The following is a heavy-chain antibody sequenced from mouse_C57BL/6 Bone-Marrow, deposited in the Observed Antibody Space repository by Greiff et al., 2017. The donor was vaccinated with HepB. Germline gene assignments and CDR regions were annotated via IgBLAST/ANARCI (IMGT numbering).Heavy chain of an antibody. CDR3: ARGITTVVGEFDY. Sequence: VQLQQPGAELVKPGASVKLSCKASGYTFTSYWMHWVKQRPGRGLEWIGRIDPNSGGTKYNEKFKSKATLTVDTSSSTAYMQLSSLTSEDSAVYYCARGITTVVGEFDYWGQGTNLTVSS. J-gene: IGHJ2*01. CDR2: IDPNSGGT. CDR1: GYTFTSYW. D-gene: IGHD1-1*01. V-gene: IGHV1-62-3*01.